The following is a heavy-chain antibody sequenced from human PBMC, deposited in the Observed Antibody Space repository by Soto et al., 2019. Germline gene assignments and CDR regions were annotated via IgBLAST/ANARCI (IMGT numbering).Heavy chain of an antibody. D-gene: IGHD5-12*01. V-gene: IGHV4-59*01. CDR2: IYYSGST. Sequence: SETLSLTCTVSGGSISSYYWSWIRQPPGKGLEWIGYIYYSGSTNYNPSLKSRVTISVDTSKNQFSLKLSSVTAADTAVYYCARDLVATGYFDYWGQGTLVTVSS. CDR1: GGSISSYY. CDR3: ARDLVATGYFDY. J-gene: IGHJ4*02.